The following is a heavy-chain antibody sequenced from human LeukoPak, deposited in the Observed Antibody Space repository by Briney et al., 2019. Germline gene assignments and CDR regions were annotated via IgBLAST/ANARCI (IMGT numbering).Heavy chain of an antibody. J-gene: IGHJ5*02. CDR2: ISSSSNFI. Sequence: GGSLRLSCAASGFTFSSYTMNWVRQAPGKGLEWVSSISSSSNFIYYADSVKGRFTISRDNAKNSLYLQMNSLRAEDTAVYYCARDAFQGYQFDPWGQGTLVTVSS. D-gene: IGHD2-2*01. CDR3: ARDAFQGYQFDP. CDR1: GFTFSSYT. V-gene: IGHV3-21*01.